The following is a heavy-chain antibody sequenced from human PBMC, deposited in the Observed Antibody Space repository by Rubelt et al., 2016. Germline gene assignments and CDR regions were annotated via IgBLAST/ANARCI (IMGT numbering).Heavy chain of an antibody. D-gene: IGHD1-26*01. CDR2: FYYSGST. CDR3: ARQGYSGRYYYMDV. Sequence: QPPGKGLEWIGYFYYSGSTNYSPSLKSRVTMSVDTCKNHFYLKLSSVTAADTAVYFCARQGYSGRYYYMDVWGKGTTVTVS. J-gene: IGHJ6*03. V-gene: IGHV4-59*08.